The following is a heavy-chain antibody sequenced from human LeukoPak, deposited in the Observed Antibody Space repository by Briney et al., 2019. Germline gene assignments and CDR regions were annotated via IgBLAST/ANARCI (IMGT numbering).Heavy chain of an antibody. D-gene: IGHD6-19*01. J-gene: IGHJ2*01. CDR1: GFTFDDYA. Sequence: GRSLRLSCAASGFTFDDYARHWVRQAQGKGLEWVSDISWNSGSIGYADSVKGRFTISRDNAKNSLYLQMNSLRAEDMAVYYCAKDYKRRGSGWGYFDLWGRGTLVTVSS. V-gene: IGHV3-9*03. CDR3: AKDYKRRGSGWGYFDL. CDR2: ISWNSGSI.